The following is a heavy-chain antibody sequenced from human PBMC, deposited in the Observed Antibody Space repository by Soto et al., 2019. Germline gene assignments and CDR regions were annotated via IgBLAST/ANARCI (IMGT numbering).Heavy chain of an antibody. CDR3: ARMGRFLEWLSSWFDP. CDR1: GGTFSSYA. Sequence: SVKVSCKASGGTFSSYAISWVRQAPGQGLEWMGGIIPIFGTANYAQKFQGRVTITADESTSTAYMELSSLRSEDTAVYYCARMGRFLEWLSSWFDPWRQGTLVTSPQ. CDR2: IIPIFGTA. J-gene: IGHJ5*02. D-gene: IGHD3-3*01. V-gene: IGHV1-69*13.